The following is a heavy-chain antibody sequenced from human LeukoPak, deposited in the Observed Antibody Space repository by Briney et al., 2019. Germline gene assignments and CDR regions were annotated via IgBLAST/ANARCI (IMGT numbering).Heavy chain of an antibody. V-gene: IGHV3-33*01. CDR2: IWNDGINK. CDR1: GFTVNANG. D-gene: IGHD2-2*02. CDR3: ARDAYPHCSYSICYTGYFDH. Sequence: SAGTLRLSCTTSGFTVNANGMDRDRHAPGKGLERVAVIWNDGINKFYADCVKDRFTIYRANSNNKLYLQMNSLSAEDTAVYYCARDAYPHCSYSICYTGYFDHWGQGTLVTVSS. J-gene: IGHJ4*02.